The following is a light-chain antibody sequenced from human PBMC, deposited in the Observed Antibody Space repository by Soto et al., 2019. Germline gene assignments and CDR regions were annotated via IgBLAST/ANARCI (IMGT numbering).Light chain of an antibody. V-gene: IGKV1-9*01. CDR3: QQVKSYPRT. J-gene: IGKJ4*01. Sequence: DIHLTQSPSSLSASVGDRVTITCRASQAITTNLAWNQQKPGNPPKLLIYEESTLHSGVPSRFSGRKVGTQFILTIDSLQPEDFATYYCQQVKSYPRTFGGGTKVEIK. CDR1: QAITTN. CDR2: EES.